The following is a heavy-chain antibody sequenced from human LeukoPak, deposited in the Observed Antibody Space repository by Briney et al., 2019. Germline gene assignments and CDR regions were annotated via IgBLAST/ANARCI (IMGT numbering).Heavy chain of an antibody. CDR2: ISAYNGNT. Sequence: GASVKVSCKASGYTFTSYDINWVRQAPGQGLEWMGWISAYNGNTNYAQKLQGRVTMTTDTSTSTAYMELRSLRSDDTAVYYCARPLHPTSYYYGSGSSIGGLDYWGQGTLVTVSS. J-gene: IGHJ4*02. CDR3: ARPLHPTSYYYGSGSSIGGLDY. D-gene: IGHD3-10*01. CDR1: GYTFTSYD. V-gene: IGHV1-18*01.